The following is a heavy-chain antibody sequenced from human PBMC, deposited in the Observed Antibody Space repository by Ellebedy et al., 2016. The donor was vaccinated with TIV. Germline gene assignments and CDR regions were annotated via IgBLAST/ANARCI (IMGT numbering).Heavy chain of an antibody. CDR1: GFAFSSYW. Sequence: GESLKISCAASGFAFSSYWMSWVRQAPGKGLEWVANIKQDGSEKYYVASVRGRFAISRDNAKNSLYLQMNSLRVEDTAEYYCAKGRGGGSDSSAPRYYFDYWGLGTLVTVSS. D-gene: IGHD3-22*01. V-gene: IGHV3-7*01. CDR2: IKQDGSEK. J-gene: IGHJ4*02. CDR3: AKGRGGGSDSSAPRYYFDY.